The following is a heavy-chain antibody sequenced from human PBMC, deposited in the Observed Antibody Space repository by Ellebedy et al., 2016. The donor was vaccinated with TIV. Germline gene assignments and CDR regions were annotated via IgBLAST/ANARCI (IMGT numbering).Heavy chain of an antibody. CDR2: INNDVIST. V-gene: IGHV3-74*01. D-gene: IGHD3-3*01. Sequence: PGGSLRLSCAASRVTFRSYWMHWVRQAPGEGLVWVARINNDVISTNYADSVKGRFTISRDNAESILYLQMNSLRVEDTAMYYCAGDLDVWGQGILVTVSS. CDR3: AGDLDV. J-gene: IGHJ4*02. CDR1: RVTFRSYW.